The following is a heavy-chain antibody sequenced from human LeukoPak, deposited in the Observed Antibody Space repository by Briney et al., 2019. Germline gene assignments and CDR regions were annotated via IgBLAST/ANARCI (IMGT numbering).Heavy chain of an antibody. CDR1: GGSISSYY. CDR3: ARCFDRAPPLSYYYYLDV. V-gene: IGHV4-38-2*02. Sequence: SETLSLTCTVSGGSISSYYWGWIRQPPGKGLEWIGSIYHTGSTYYNPSLKSRVSISADTSKNQFSLKLTSVTAADTAVYYCARCFDRAPPLSYYYYLDVWGKGTTVTVSS. CDR2: IYHTGST. J-gene: IGHJ6*03. D-gene: IGHD3-9*01.